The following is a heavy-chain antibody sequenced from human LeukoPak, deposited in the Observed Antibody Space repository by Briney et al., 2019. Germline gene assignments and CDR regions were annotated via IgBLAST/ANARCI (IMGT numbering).Heavy chain of an antibody. CDR2: ISYLGTNK. CDR1: GFTFSNYA. D-gene: IGHD1-14*01. CDR3: ARSKGSSDNVPRIDY. J-gene: IGHJ4*02. V-gene: IGHV3-30*01. Sequence: GGSLRLSCAASGFTFSNYAMHWVRHAPGEGLERVTVISYLGTNKFSADSVKGRFTISRDNSNNTLYLQMNSLKAGDTAIYYCARSKGSSDNVPRIDYWGQGTLVSVSS.